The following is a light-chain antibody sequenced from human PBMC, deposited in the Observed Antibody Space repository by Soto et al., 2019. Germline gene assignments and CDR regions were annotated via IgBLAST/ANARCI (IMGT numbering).Light chain of an antibody. J-gene: IGLJ1*01. CDR2: EAN. CDR3: CSYAGDTTFFV. Sequence: QSVLTQPASMSGSPGQSITISCTGTSSDVGSYYPVSWFQQHPGKAPKLIIYEANKRPSGVSDRFSGSKSGNTASLTISGLQAADEAEYYCCSYAGDTTFFVFGTGTKLTVL. V-gene: IGLV2-23*01. CDR1: SSDVGSYYP.